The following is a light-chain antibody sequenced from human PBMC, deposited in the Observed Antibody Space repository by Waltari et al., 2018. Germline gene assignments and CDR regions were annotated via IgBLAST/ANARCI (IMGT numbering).Light chain of an antibody. CDR3: QQRTSWPPGLS. Sequence: EIVLTQSPATLSLSHGESATLSCRASQSVSNNLAWYQQKPGQAPRLLIYDVSSRATGIPARISARGAGTDFTLTISSLEPEDSAVYYCQQRTSWPPGLSFGGGTNVEIK. V-gene: IGKV3-11*01. CDR2: DVS. CDR1: QSVSNN. J-gene: IGKJ4*01.